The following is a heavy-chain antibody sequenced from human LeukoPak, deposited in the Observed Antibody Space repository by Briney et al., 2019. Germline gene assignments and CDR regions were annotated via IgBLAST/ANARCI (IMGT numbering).Heavy chain of an antibody. V-gene: IGHV1-2*02. Sequence: GASVKVSCKASGYTFSRYAMNWVRQAPGQGLEWMGWINPNSGGTNYAQKFQGRVTMTRDTSISTAYMELSRLRSDDTAVYYCAGSTVSTYYYDSSGYSQLDYWGQGTLVTVSS. J-gene: IGHJ4*02. CDR2: INPNSGGT. CDR1: GYTFSRYA. D-gene: IGHD3-22*01. CDR3: AGSTVSTYYYDSSGYSQLDY.